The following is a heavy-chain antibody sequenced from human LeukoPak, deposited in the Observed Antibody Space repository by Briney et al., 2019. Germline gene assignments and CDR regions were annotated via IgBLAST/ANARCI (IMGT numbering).Heavy chain of an antibody. J-gene: IGHJ5*02. D-gene: IGHD3-22*01. CDR2: IYTSGST. CDR3: ARDTYYYDSSCYYPNWFDP. Sequence: SETLSLTCTVSGGSISSYYWSWIRQPAGKGLEWIGRIYTSGSTNYNPSLKSRVTMSVDTSKNQFSLRLSSVTAADTAVYYCARDTYYYDSSCYYPNWFDPWGQGTLVTVSS. CDR1: GGSISSYY. V-gene: IGHV4-4*07.